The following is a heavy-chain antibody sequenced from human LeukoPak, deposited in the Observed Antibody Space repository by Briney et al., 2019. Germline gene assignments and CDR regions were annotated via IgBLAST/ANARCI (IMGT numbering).Heavy chain of an antibody. CDR1: GFTFSSYA. J-gene: IGHJ5*02. CDR2: ISSNGGST. V-gene: IGHV3-64*04. D-gene: IGHD6-13*01. CDR3: ARDLDSSSWYILWFDP. Sequence: GGSLRLSCSASGFTFSSYAMHWVRQAPGKGLEYVSAISSNGGSTYYADSVKGRFTISRDNSKNTLFLQMNSLKPEDTAVYYCARDLDSSSWYILWFDPWGQGTLVTVSS.